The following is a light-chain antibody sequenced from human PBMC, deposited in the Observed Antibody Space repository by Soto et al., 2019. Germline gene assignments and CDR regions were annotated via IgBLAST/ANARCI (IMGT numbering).Light chain of an antibody. CDR3: QQYNDYSWT. J-gene: IGKJ1*01. V-gene: IGKV1-5*03. Sequence: DIPMTQSPSTLSASVGDRVTITCRASQSINNWLAWYQQKPGKAPNLLIYKASNLESGVPSRFSGSGSGTEFTLTISSLQPDDVATYYCQQYNDYSWTFGQGTKVEIK. CDR1: QSINNW. CDR2: KAS.